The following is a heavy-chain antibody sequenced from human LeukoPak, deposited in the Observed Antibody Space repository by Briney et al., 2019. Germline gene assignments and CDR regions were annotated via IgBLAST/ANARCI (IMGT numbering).Heavy chain of an antibody. D-gene: IGHD5-24*01. CDR1: GYTFTSYD. Sequence: ASVKVSCKASGYTFTSYDINWVRQATGQGLEWRGGMKPNSGKTGYAQKFQGRGTMTRNTAITTAYMELSSLRSEHTAVYYCARERKDSFYIWGQRTIVSLS. J-gene: IGHJ3*02. V-gene: IGHV1-8*01. CDR2: MKPNSGKT. CDR3: ARERKDSFYI.